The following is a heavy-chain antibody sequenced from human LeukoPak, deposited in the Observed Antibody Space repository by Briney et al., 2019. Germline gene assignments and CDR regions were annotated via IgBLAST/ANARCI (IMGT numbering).Heavy chain of an antibody. CDR1: GFTFSSYS. Sequence: GGSLRLSCAASGFTFSSYSMNWVRQAPGKGLEWVSSISSSSSYIYYADSVKGRFTISRDNAKNSLFLQMNSLRAEDTAVYYCARDEYYYDSSLYFQHWGQGTLVTVSS. D-gene: IGHD3-22*01. CDR3: ARDEYYYDSSLYFQH. J-gene: IGHJ1*01. CDR2: ISSSSSYI. V-gene: IGHV3-21*01.